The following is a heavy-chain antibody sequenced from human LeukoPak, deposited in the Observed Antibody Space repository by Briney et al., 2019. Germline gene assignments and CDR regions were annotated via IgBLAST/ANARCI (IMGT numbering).Heavy chain of an antibody. CDR3: ARGGFLEWLKGFDP. J-gene: IGHJ5*02. D-gene: IGHD3-3*01. CDR2: IYSSGST. V-gene: IGHV4-4*07. Sequence: SETLSLTCTVSGGSISSYYWSWIQQPAGKGLEWIGRIYSSGSTNYNPSLKSRVTMSVDTSKNQFSLKLSSVTAADTAVYYCARGGFLEWLKGFDPWGQGTLVTVSS. CDR1: GGSISSYY.